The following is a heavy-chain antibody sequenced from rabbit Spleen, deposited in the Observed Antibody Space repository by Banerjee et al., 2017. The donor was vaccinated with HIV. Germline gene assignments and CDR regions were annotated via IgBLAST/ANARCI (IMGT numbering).Heavy chain of an antibody. V-gene: IGHV1S45*01. D-gene: IGHD6-1*01. Sequence: QEQLEESGGDLVKPEGSLTLTCTVSGFSLSSRYWICWVRQAPGKGLEWIACIDTGSSGFTYFASWAKGRFTISKTSSTTVTLQVTSLTAADTATYFCARSTYGYDDYADLYYAAMDLWGPGTLVTV. CDR2: IDTGSSGFT. J-gene: IGHJ6*01. CDR1: GFSLSSRYW. CDR3: ARSTYGYDDYADLYYAAMDL.